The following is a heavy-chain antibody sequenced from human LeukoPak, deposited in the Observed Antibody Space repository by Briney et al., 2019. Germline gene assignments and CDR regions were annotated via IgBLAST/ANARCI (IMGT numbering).Heavy chain of an antibody. J-gene: IGHJ4*02. CDR3: ARGTYYYGSRTYYSDY. Sequence: SETLSLTCTVSGGSISSGSYYWSWIRQPPGKGLEWIGEINHSGSTNYNPSLKSRVTISVDTSKNQFSLKLSSVTAADTAVYYCARGTYYYGSRTYYSDYWGQGTLVTVSS. CDR1: GGSISSGSYY. D-gene: IGHD3-10*01. V-gene: IGHV4-39*07. CDR2: INHSGST.